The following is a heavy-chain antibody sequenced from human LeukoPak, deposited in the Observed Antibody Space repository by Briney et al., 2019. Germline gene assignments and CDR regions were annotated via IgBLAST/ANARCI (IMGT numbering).Heavy chain of an antibody. V-gene: IGHV3-7*04. Sequence: GGSLRLSCGASGFTLSTYCMNWVRQVPGKGLDWVANINPDGSGKRYVDSVRGRFTISRDNAKNSLFLQMNSLRAEDTAVYYCARGYCSGTSCYMFASWGQGTRVTVSS. CDR3: ARGYCSGTSCYMFAS. CDR2: INPDGSGK. J-gene: IGHJ4*02. CDR1: GFTLSTYC. D-gene: IGHD2-2*02.